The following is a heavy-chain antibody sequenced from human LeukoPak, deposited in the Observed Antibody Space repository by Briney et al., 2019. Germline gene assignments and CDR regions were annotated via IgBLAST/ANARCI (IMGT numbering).Heavy chain of an antibody. V-gene: IGHV1-2*02. CDR3: ARDLRGYSYGYIAY. Sequence: ASVKVSCKASGYTFTGYYMHWVRQAPGQGLEWMGWINPNSGGTNYAQKFQGRVTMTRDTSISTAYMELSRLRSDDTVVYYCARDLRGYSYGYIAYWGQGTLVTVSS. J-gene: IGHJ4*02. CDR2: INPNSGGT. CDR1: GYTFTGYY. D-gene: IGHD5-18*01.